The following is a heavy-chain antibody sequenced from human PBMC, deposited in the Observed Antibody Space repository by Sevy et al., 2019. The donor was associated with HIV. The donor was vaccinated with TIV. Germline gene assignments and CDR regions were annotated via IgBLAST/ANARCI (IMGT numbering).Heavy chain of an antibody. CDR1: GGTFSSYA. V-gene: IGHV1-69*13. D-gene: IGHD3-22*01. CDR2: IIPIFGTT. Sequence: ASVKVSCKASGGTFSSYAISWVRQAPGQGLEWMGGIIPIFGTTNYARKFQGRVTVTADESTSTAYMELSSLRSEDTAVYYCASTDYYDSSGYYLYAFDIWGQGTMVTVSS. J-gene: IGHJ3*02. CDR3: ASTDYYDSSGYYLYAFDI.